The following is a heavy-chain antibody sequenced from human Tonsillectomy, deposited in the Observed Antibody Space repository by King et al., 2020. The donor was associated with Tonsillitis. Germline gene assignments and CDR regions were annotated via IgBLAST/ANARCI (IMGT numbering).Heavy chain of an antibody. CDR1: GYTFTKYS. Sequence: QLVQSGAEVRKPGASVKVSCKASGYTFTKYSITWVRQAPGQGLEWLGWISTYNGNTDYAQKLQGRVTMTTNTSTSTAYMELRSLRSDDAAVYYCARGISITTFGVVPYWFDPWGQGTLVTVSS. CDR2: ISTYNGNT. D-gene: IGHD3-3*01. CDR3: ARGISITTFGVVPYWFDP. J-gene: IGHJ5*02. V-gene: IGHV1-18*01.